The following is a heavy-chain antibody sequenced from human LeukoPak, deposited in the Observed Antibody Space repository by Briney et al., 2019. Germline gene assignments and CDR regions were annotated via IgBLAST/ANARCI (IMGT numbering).Heavy chain of an antibody. D-gene: IGHD1-1*01. CDR2: VSGGGDST. Sequence: GGSLRLSCAASGFTFSSYATTWVRHAPGKGLEWVSAVSGGGDSTYYADSVQGRFTISRDNSRNTLYLQMHSLRADDSAVYYCAKDPWNDYWGQGTLVTVSS. CDR1: GFTFSSYA. V-gene: IGHV3-23*01. J-gene: IGHJ4*02. CDR3: AKDPWNDY.